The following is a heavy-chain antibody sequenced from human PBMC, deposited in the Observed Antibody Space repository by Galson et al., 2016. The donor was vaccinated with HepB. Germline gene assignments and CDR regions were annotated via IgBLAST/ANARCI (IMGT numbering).Heavy chain of an antibody. V-gene: IGHV3-33*08. J-gene: IGHJ4*02. D-gene: IGHD6-19*01. CDR3: ARVPSSGWFDY. CDR1: GFTVSTNY. CDR2: IWSDGNQY. Sequence: SLRLSCAASGFTVSTNYMSWVRQAPGKGLEWVAIIWSDGNQYLYADSVKGRFTISRDNSKNTLYLQMNSLRAEDTAVYYCARVPSSGWFDYWGQGTLVTVSS.